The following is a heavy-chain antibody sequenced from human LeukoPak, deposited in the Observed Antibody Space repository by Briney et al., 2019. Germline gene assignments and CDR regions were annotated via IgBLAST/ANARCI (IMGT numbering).Heavy chain of an antibody. D-gene: IGHD3-3*02. CDR3: ARGIYGACDY. J-gene: IGHJ4*02. V-gene: IGHV3-23*01. CDR2: ITSGYNT. Sequence: GGSLRLSCAASGFTFSGYSMIWVRQAPGKRLEWVSEITSGYNTYYPDCVKGRFTVSRDNSKNTLFLQMTSLRAEDTAIYYCARGIYGACDYWGQGILVTVSS. CDR1: GFTFSGYS.